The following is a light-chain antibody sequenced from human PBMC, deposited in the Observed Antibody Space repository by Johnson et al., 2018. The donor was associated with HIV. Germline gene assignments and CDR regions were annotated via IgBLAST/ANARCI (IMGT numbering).Light chain of an antibody. J-gene: IGLJ1*01. V-gene: IGLV1-51*02. CDR2: KDN. Sequence: QSVLTQPPSVSAAPGQKVTISCSGSSSTIGNNFVSWYQVLQGTAPKLLIYKDNERPSGIPDRFSGSKSGTSATLGITGLQTGDEADYYCGTWDSSLSTGGVFGTGTKVTVL. CDR1: SSTIGNNF. CDR3: GTWDSSLSTGGV.